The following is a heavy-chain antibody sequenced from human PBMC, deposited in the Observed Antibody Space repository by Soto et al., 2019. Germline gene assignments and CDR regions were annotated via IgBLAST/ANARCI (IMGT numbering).Heavy chain of an antibody. CDR3: ARDRGGILEYYGMDV. CDR1: VGSMSSYY. Sequence: PSETLSLTCTVSVGSMSSYYWSWIRQPPGKGLEWIGYIYYSGSTNYNPSLKSRVTISVDTSKNQFSLKLSSVTAADTAVYYCARDRGGILEYYGMDVWGQGTTVTVSS. J-gene: IGHJ6*02. CDR2: IYYSGST. V-gene: IGHV4-59*01. D-gene: IGHD3-3*01.